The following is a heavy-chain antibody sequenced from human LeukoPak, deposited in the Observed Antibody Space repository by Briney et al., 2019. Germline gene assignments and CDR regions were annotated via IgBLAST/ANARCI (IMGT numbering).Heavy chain of an antibody. CDR2: LNTDGSLT. J-gene: IGHJ6*03. CDR3: ARGMATIDGYYYYMDV. V-gene: IGHV3-74*01. Sequence: GGSLRLSCAAPRFTFTSNWMNWVRQAPGKGLMWVSRLNTDGSLTSYADSVKGRFTISRDNAKNTLYLQMNSLRAEDTAAYYCARGMATIDGYYYYMDVWGKGTTVTVSS. CDR1: RFTFTSNW. D-gene: IGHD5-24*01.